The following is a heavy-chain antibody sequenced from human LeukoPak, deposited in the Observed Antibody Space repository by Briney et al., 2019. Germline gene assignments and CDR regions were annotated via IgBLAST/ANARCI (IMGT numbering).Heavy chain of an antibody. CDR2: ISAYNGNT. Sequence: ASVKVSCKASGYTFTSYGISWVRQAPGQGLEWMGWISAYNGNTNYAQKLQGRVTMTTDTSTSTAYMELRSLRSDDTAVYYCAKDVQQRGLFGRFDPWGQGTLVTVSS. CDR3: AKDVQQRGLFGRFDP. V-gene: IGHV1-18*01. CDR1: GYTFTSYG. J-gene: IGHJ5*02. D-gene: IGHD3-10*01.